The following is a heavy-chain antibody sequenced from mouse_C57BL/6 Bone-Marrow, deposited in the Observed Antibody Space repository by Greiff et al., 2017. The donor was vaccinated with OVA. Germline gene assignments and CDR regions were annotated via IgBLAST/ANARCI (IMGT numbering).Heavy chain of an antibody. CDR1: GYTFTSYW. V-gene: IGHV1-64*01. Sequence: QVQLQQSGAELVKPGASVKLSCKASGYTFTSYWMHWVKQRPGQGLEWIGMIHPNSGSTNYNEKFKSKATLTVDKSSSTAYMQLSSLTSEDSAVYYCARGGLRRRDWFAYWGQGTLVTVSA. CDR3: ARGGLRRRDWFAY. J-gene: IGHJ3*01. D-gene: IGHD2-4*01. CDR2: IHPNSGST.